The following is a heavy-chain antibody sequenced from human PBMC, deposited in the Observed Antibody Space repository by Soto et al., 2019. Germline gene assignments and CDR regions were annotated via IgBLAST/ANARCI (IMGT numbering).Heavy chain of an antibody. CDR3: AKDRVRTRYSYGFTFDP. J-gene: IGHJ5*02. D-gene: IGHD5-18*01. CDR2: ISGSGGST. CDR1: GFTFSSYA. V-gene: IGHV3-23*01. Sequence: EVPLLESGGGLVQPGGSLRLSCAASGFTFSSYAMSWVRQAPGKGLEWVSAISGSGGSTYYADSVKGRFTISRDNSKNTLYLQLNSLRAEDTAVYYCAKDRVRTRYSYGFTFDPWGQGTLVTVSS.